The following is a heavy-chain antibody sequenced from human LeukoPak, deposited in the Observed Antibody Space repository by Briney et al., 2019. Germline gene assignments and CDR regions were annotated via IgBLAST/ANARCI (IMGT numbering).Heavy chain of an antibody. V-gene: IGHV4-39*07. Sequence: TSETLSLTCTVSGGSISTSTYYWGWIRQPPGKGLEWIGSIYYSGSTYYNPSLKSRVTMSIDTSKNQFSLRLSSVTAADTAVYYCAREGGYQLPSDYWGQGTLVTVSS. D-gene: IGHD2-2*01. CDR2: IYYSGST. CDR3: AREGGYQLPSDY. J-gene: IGHJ4*02. CDR1: GGSISTSTYY.